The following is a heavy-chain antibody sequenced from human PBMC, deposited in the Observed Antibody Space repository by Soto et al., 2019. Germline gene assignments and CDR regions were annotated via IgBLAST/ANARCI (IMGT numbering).Heavy chain of an antibody. CDR1: GGTFSSYT. CDR3: ARDPARDSGYDFYEVGSWFDP. V-gene: IGHV1-69*04. D-gene: IGHD5-12*01. CDR2: IIPILGIA. Sequence: ASVKVSCKASGGTFSSYTISWVRQAPGQGLEWMGRIIPILGIANYAQKFQGRVTITADKSTSTAYMELSSLRSEDTAVYYCARDPARDSGYDFYEVGSWFDPWGQGTLVTVSS. J-gene: IGHJ5*02.